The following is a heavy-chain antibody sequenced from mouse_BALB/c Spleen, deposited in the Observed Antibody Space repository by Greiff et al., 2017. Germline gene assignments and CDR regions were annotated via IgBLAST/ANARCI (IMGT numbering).Heavy chain of an antibody. D-gene: IGHD2-14*01. Sequence: EVKLMESGGGLVQPGGSLKLSCAASGFTFSSYTMSWVRQTPEKRLEWVATISSGGSYTYYPDSVKGRFTISRDNAKNTLYLQMSSLKSEDTAMYYCTRVGREGYYFDYWGQGTTLTVSS. CDR1: GFTFSSYT. CDR2: ISSGGSYT. CDR3: TRVGREGYYFDY. V-gene: IGHV5-6-4*01. J-gene: IGHJ2*01.